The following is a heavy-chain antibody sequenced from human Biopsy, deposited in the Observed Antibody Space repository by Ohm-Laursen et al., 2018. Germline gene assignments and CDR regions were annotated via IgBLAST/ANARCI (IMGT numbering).Heavy chain of an antibody. V-gene: IGHV3-21*01. CDR2: ISSTSDYI. CDR1: GFTFTSYT. CDR3: AKEEPPQGYDFWSGHYYYFDY. Sequence: GSLRLSCSASGFTFTSYTLTWVRQAPGRGLEWVSSISSTSDYIYYADSVKGRFTISRDSAKNSLYLQMNSVRAEDTAVYYCAKEEPPQGYDFWSGHYYYFDYWGQGTLVTVSS. J-gene: IGHJ4*01. D-gene: IGHD3-3*01.